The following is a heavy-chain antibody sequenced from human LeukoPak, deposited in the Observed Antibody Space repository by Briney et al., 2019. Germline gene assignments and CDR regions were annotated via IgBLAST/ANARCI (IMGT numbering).Heavy chain of an antibody. Sequence: ASVKVSCKASGYTFTSYYMHWVRQAPGQGLEWMGWINPNSGGTNYAQKFQGRVTMTRDTSISTAYMELSRLRSDDTAVYYCARSYRGSSSSGGWFDPWGQGTLVTVSS. D-gene: IGHD6-6*01. J-gene: IGHJ5*02. CDR3: ARSYRGSSSSGGWFDP. V-gene: IGHV1-2*02. CDR1: GYTFTSYY. CDR2: INPNSGGT.